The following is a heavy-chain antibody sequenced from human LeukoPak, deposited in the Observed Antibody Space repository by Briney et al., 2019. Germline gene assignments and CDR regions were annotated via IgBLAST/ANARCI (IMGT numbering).Heavy chain of an antibody. V-gene: IGHV3-30*18. CDR1: GFTFSSYG. Sequence: GRSLRLSCAASGFTFSSYGMHWVRQAPGKGLEWVAVISYDGSNKYYADSVKGRFTISRDNSKNTLYLQMNSLRAEDTAVYYCAKDRGSGGQADWGQGTLVTVSS. J-gene: IGHJ4*02. D-gene: IGHD2-15*01. CDR2: ISYDGSNK. CDR3: AKDRGSGGQAD.